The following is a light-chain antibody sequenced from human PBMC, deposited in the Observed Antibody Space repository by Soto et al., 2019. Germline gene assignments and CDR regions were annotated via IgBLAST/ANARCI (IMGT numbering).Light chain of an antibody. V-gene: IGKV3-11*01. CDR3: QQRSNWPPYT. J-gene: IGKJ2*01. Sequence: EIVLTQSPATLSLSPGERATLSCRASQSVNSNLAWYHQKPGQAPRLLIFDASNRATGIPARFSGSGSGTDFTITISSLEPEDFAVYYCQQRSNWPPYTFGQGTKLEIK. CDR2: DAS. CDR1: QSVNSN.